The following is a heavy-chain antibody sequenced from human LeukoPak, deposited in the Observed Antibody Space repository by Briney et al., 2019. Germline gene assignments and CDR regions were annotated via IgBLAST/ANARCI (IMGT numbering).Heavy chain of an antibody. Sequence: GGSLRLSCAASGFTFSSYWMSWVRQAPGKGLEWVANINGDESEKYYVDSVKARFTISRDDAKNSLYLQMNSLRAEDTAVYYCARDGRYDFWSGYPLDYWGQGTLVTVSS. CDR1: GFTFSSYW. CDR3: ARDGRYDFWSGYPLDY. D-gene: IGHD3-3*01. J-gene: IGHJ4*02. CDR2: INGDESEK. V-gene: IGHV3-7*01.